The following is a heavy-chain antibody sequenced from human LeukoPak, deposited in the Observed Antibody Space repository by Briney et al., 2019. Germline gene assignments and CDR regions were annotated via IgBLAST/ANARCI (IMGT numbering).Heavy chain of an antibody. CDR2: IGGSGGST. V-gene: IGHV3-23*01. Sequence: ETLSLTCAVYGGSFSGYYWSWVRQAPGKGLEWVSAIGGSGGSTYYADSVKGRFTISRDNSKNTLYLQMNSLRAEDTAVYYCAKDLSYDFWSGYSLDYWGQGTLVTVSS. CDR1: GGSFSGYY. D-gene: IGHD3-3*01. J-gene: IGHJ4*02. CDR3: AKDLSYDFWSGYSLDY.